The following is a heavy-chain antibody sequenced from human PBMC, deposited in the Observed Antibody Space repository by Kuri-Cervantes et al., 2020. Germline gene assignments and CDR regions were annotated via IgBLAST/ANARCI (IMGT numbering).Heavy chain of an antibody. CDR1: GFTFSSYG. V-gene: IGHV3-21*01. D-gene: IGHD3-22*01. CDR3: AREYGSSGYYGMDV. CDR2: ISSSSSYI. J-gene: IGHJ6*02. Sequence: GGSLRLSCAASGFTFSSYGMHWVRQAPGEGLEWVSSISSSSSYIYYADSVKGRFTISRDNAKNSLYLQMNSLRAEDTAVYYCAREYGSSGYYGMDVWGQGTTVTVSS.